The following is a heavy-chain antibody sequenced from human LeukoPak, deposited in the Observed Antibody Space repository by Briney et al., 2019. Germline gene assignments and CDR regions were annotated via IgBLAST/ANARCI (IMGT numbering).Heavy chain of an antibody. CDR2: ISYTGTYI. V-gene: IGHV3-21*01. J-gene: IGHJ4*02. CDR3: ARDRHDYTHYFDY. Sequence: GGSLRLSCAASAFSLNAYNMNWVRQAPGKGLEWVSSISYTGTYIYYADSVKGRFTISRDNAQNSLYLQMNSLRAEDTAVYYCARDRHDYTHYFDYWGQGTLVTVSS. CDR1: AFSLNAYN. D-gene: IGHD4-11*01.